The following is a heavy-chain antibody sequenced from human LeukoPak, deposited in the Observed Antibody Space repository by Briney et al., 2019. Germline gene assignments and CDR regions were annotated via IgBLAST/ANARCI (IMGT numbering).Heavy chain of an antibody. CDR3: ARGLAVAGTGFDY. J-gene: IGHJ4*02. Sequence: GGSLRLSCAASGFTFSNYAMSWVRQAPGKGLEWVSIIYSGGSTYYADSVKGRFTISRDNSKKTLYLQMNSLKAEDTAVYYCARGLAVAGTGFDYWGQGTLVTVSS. CDR2: IYSGGST. D-gene: IGHD6-19*01. V-gene: IGHV3-66*01. CDR1: GFTFSNYA.